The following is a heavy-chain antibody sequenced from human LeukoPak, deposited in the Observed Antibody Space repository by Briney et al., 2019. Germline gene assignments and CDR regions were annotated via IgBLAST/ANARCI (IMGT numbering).Heavy chain of an antibody. J-gene: IGHJ5*01. D-gene: IGHD5-18*01. CDR1: GFTFSTYG. CDR3: AKGQLYGYSPGS. CDR2: ISYDESYT. V-gene: IGHV3-30*02. Sequence: GGSLRLSCAASGFTFSTYGMHWVRQAPGKGLESVSFISYDESYTYYADSVKGRFTISRDNFDNTLYLQMNSLSEEDTAVYYWAKGQLYGYSPGSLGQGTPGTGSS.